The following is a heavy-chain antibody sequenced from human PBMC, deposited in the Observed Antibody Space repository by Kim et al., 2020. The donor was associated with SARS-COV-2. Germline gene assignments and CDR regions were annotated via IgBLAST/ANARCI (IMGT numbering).Heavy chain of an antibody. D-gene: IGHD3-10*01. Sequence: SETLSLTCAVSGGSISSGGYSWSWIRQSPGKGLEWLGSIYDSGNPYYTPALRSRVTISIDRSTNQFSLRLTSVTAADTAVYFCARLDDSGSYFGNTFDIWGQGTMVAVSS. CDR2: IYDSGNP. CDR1: GGSISSGGYS. V-gene: IGHV4-30-2*06. CDR3: ARLDDSGSYFGNTFDI. J-gene: IGHJ3*02.